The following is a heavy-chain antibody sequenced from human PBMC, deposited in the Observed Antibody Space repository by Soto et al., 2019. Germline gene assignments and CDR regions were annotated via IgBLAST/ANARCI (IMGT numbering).Heavy chain of an antibody. CDR1: GYTFTNYA. V-gene: IGHV1-18*01. Sequence: QVQLVQSGVEVKKPGASVKVSCKASGYTFTNYAISWVRQAPGRGLEWMGWVNTYRGNLNYAQIFQGRVTMTTDTSTGTAYMALTSLKSDDSAVYYCARDSQYSTAWQRFDSWGKGTVVTVSS. CDR3: ARDSQYSTAWQRFDS. J-gene: IGHJ4*02. CDR2: VNTYRGNL. D-gene: IGHD6-6*01.